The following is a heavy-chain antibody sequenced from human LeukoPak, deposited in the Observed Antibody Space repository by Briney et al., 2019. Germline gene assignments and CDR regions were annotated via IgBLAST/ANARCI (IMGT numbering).Heavy chain of an antibody. CDR1: GGTFSSYA. D-gene: IGHD5-12*01. Sequence: ASVKVSCKASGGTFSSYAISWVRQAPGQGLEWMGGIIPVFGTANYAQKFQGRVTITADESTSTAYMELSSLRSEDTAVYYCARDPRHDIVATRGFDYWGQGTLVTVSS. V-gene: IGHV1-69*01. J-gene: IGHJ4*02. CDR3: ARDPRHDIVATRGFDY. CDR2: IIPVFGTA.